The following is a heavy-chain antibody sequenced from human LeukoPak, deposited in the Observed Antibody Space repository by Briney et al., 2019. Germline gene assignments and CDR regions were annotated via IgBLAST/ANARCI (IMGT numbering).Heavy chain of an antibody. D-gene: IGHD2-15*01. J-gene: IGHJ4*02. V-gene: IGHV1-69*04. CDR3: ARALGYCSGGSCYPGGY. CDR1: GGTFSSYA. CDR2: IIPILGIA. Sequence: GSSVKVSCKASGGTFSSYAISSVRQAPGQGLEWMGRIIPILGIANYAQKFQGRVTITADKSTSTAYVELSSLRSEDTAVYYCARALGYCSGGSCYPGGYWGQGTLVTVSS.